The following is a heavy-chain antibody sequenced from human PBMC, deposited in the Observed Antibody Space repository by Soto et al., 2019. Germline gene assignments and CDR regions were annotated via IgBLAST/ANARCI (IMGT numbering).Heavy chain of an antibody. CDR1: GGSISSGDYY. CDR2: IYYSGST. Sequence: QVQLQESGPGLVKPSQTLSLTCTVSGGSISSGDYYWSWIRQPPGKGLEWIGYIYYSGSTYYNPYLKSRVTRSVDTSKNQFSLKLSSVTAADTAVYYCARASPGVTTFWFDPWGQGTLVTVSS. CDR3: ARASPGVTTFWFDP. V-gene: IGHV4-30-4*01. D-gene: IGHD4-17*01. J-gene: IGHJ5*02.